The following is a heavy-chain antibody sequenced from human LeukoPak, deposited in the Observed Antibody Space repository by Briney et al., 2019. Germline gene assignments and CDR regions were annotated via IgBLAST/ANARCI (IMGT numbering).Heavy chain of an antibody. Sequence: SETLSLTCAVYGGSFSGYYWSWIRRPPGKGLEWIGEINHSGSTNYNPSLKSRVTISVDTSKNQFSLKLSSVTAADTAVYYCARAKGRSPPLYYFDYWGQGTLVTVSS. J-gene: IGHJ4*02. CDR1: GGSFSGYY. CDR3: ARAKGRSPPLYYFDY. D-gene: IGHD3-10*01. V-gene: IGHV4-34*01. CDR2: INHSGST.